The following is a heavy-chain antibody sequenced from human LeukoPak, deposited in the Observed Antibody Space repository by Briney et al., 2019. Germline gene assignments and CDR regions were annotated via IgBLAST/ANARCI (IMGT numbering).Heavy chain of an antibody. CDR1: GGSISSSSYY. CDR2: LYYSGST. CDR3: ASPGSIAAAAPYYFDY. J-gene: IGHJ4*02. D-gene: IGHD6-13*01. V-gene: IGHV4-39*07. Sequence: SETLSLTCTVSGGSISSSSYYWGWIRQPPGKGLEWIGSLYYSGSTSYNPSLKSRVTISVDTSKNQFSLNLTSVTAADTAVHYCASPGSIAAAAPYYFDYWGQGTLVTVSS.